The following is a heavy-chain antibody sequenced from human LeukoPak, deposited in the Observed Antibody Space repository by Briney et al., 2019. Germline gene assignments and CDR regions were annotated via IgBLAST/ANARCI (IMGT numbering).Heavy chain of an antibody. J-gene: IGHJ3*02. CDR3: AADYYDSRGYYYVGAFDI. Sequence: SQTLSLTCTVSGGSISSGSYYWSWIRQPAGKGLEWIGRIYTSGSTNYNPSLKSRVTISVDTSKNQFSLKLSSVTAADTAVYYCAADYYDSRGYYYVGAFDIWGQGTMDTVSS. V-gene: IGHV4-61*02. D-gene: IGHD3-22*01. CDR1: GGSISSGSYY. CDR2: IYTSGST.